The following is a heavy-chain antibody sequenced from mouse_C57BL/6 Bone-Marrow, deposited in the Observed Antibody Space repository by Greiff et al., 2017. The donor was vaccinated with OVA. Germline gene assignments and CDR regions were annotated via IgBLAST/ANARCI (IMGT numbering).Heavy chain of an antibody. V-gene: IGHV1-81*01. CDR3: ARRPLYDGSSPWFAY. CDR1: GYTFTSYG. CDR2: IYPRSGNT. D-gene: IGHD1-1*01. J-gene: IGHJ3*01. Sequence: VQLQQSGAELVRPGASVKLSCKASGYTFTSYGISWVKQRTGQGLEWIGEIYPRSGNTYYNEKFKGKATLTADKSSSTAYMELRSLTSEDSAVYFCARRPLYDGSSPWFAYWGQGTLVTVSA.